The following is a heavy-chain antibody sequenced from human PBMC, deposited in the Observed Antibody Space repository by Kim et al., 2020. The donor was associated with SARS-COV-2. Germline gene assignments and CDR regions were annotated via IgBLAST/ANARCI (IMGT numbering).Heavy chain of an antibody. Sequence: GGSLRLSCAASGFTFSSYGMHWVRQAPGKGLEWVAVISYDGSNKYYADSVKGRFTISRDNSKNTLYLQMNSLRAEDTAVYYCAKGESDYDFWSVKGSGAFDIWGQGTMVTVSS. V-gene: IGHV3-30*18. D-gene: IGHD3-3*01. CDR1: GFTFSSYG. J-gene: IGHJ3*02. CDR3: AKGESDYDFWSVKGSGAFDI. CDR2: ISYDGSNK.